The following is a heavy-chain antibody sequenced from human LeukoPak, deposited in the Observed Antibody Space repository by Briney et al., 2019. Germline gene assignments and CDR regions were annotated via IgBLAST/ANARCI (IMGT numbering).Heavy chain of an antibody. CDR1: GGSFSGYY. D-gene: IGHD4-17*01. CDR3: ASGLDYGGNSGFDY. Sequence: SETLSLTCAVSGGSFSGYYWSWIRQPPGKGLEWIGEINNSGSTNYNPYLKSRVTISVDTSKNQFSLKLSSVTAADTAVYYCASGLDYGGNSGFDYWGQGTLVTVSS. CDR2: INNSGST. J-gene: IGHJ4*02. V-gene: IGHV4-34*01.